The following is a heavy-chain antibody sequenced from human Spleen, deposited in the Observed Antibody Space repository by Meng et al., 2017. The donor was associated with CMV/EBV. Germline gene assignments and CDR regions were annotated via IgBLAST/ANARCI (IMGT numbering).Heavy chain of an antibody. J-gene: IGHJ4*02. CDR3: AKNIEYSSSSGVDH. V-gene: IGHV1-46*01. CDR1: GYTFTSYD. Sequence: ASVKVSCKASGYTFTSYDINWVRQATGQGLEWMGIVNPSGGSTTYAQKFQGRVTMTSDTSTSTVYMELSSLRSQDTAVYYCAKNIEYSSSSGVDHWGQGTLVTVSS. CDR2: VNPSGGST. D-gene: IGHD6-6*01.